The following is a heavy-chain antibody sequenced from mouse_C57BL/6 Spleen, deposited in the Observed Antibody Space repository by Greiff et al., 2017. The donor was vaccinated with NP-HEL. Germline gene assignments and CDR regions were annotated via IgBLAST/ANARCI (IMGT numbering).Heavy chain of an antibody. J-gene: IGHJ2*01. CDR2: INPNYGTT. Sequence: EVQLQQSGPELVKPGASVKISCKASGYSFTAYNMNWVKQSNGTSLEWIGVINPNYGTTSYNQKFKGKATLTVDQSSSTAYMQLNSLTSEDSAVYYWAKTGDDDGDYVDYWGQGTTLTVSS. V-gene: IGHV1-39*01. CDR3: AKTGDDDGDYVDY. CDR1: GYSFTAYN. D-gene: IGHD2-4*01.